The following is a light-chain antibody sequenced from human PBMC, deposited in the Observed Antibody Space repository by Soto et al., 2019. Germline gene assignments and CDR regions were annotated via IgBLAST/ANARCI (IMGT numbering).Light chain of an antibody. Sequence: DIQMTQSPSTLSASVGDRVTITCRASQSISSWLAWYQQKPGKAPKLLIYKASSLESGVPSRFSGSGSGTEFTLTTSSLQTDDFATYYCQQYNSYSTFGQGTKVDIX. CDR2: KAS. J-gene: IGKJ1*01. CDR3: QQYNSYST. V-gene: IGKV1-5*03. CDR1: QSISSW.